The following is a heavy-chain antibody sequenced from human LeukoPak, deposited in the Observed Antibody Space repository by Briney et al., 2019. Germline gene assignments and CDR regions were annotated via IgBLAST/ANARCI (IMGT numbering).Heavy chain of an antibody. CDR3: ARVPGFLGGMDV. J-gene: IGHJ6*04. CDR2: MNPNSGNT. Sequence: RASVKVFCKASGYTFTSYDINWVRQATGQGLEWMGWMNPNSGNTGYAQKFQGRVTMTRNTSISTAYMELSSLRSEDTAVYYCARVPGFLGGMDVWGKGTTVTVSS. V-gene: IGHV1-8*01. D-gene: IGHD1-14*01. CDR1: GYTFTSYD.